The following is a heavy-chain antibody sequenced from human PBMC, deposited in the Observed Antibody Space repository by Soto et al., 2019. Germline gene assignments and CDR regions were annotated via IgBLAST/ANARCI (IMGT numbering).Heavy chain of an antibody. CDR1: GGTFSSYA. Sequence: ASVEVSCKASGGTFSSYAISWVRQAPGQGLEWMGGIIPIFGTANYAQKFQGRVTITADESTSTAYMELSSLRSEDTAVYYCAGQNGGNSPYGMDVWGQGTTVTVSS. J-gene: IGHJ6*02. CDR3: AGQNGGNSPYGMDV. D-gene: IGHD2-21*02. V-gene: IGHV1-69*13. CDR2: IIPIFGTA.